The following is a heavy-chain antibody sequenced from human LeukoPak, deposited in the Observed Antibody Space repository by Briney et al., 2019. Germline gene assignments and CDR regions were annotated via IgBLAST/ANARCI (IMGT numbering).Heavy chain of an antibody. D-gene: IGHD3-10*01. Sequence: PGGSLRLSCAASGFTISSYGMHWVRQAPGKGLEWVAFIHYDGTNEYYADSVKGRFTISRDNFKNTLSLQMNGLRVEDTALYYCVNSGFDPWGQGTLVTVSS. V-gene: IGHV3-30*02. CDR3: VNSGFDP. J-gene: IGHJ5*02. CDR2: IHYDGTNE. CDR1: GFTISSYG.